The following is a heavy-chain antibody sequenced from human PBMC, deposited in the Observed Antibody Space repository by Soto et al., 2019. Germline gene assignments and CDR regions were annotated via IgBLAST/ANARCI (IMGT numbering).Heavy chain of an antibody. V-gene: IGHV3-15*01. CDR3: TTDPAGKSFDY. J-gene: IGHJ4*02. CDR1: GFTFSNAW. Sequence: KTGGSLRLSCAASGFTFSNAWMSWVRQAPGKGLEWVGRIKSKTDGGTTDYAAPVKGRFTISRDDSKNTLYLQMNSLKTEDTAVYYCTTDPAGKSFDYWGQGTLVTVSS. D-gene: IGHD1-1*01. CDR2: IKSKTDGGTT.